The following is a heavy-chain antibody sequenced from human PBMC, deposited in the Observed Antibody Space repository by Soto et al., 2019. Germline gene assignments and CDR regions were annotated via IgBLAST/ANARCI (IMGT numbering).Heavy chain of an antibody. CDR1: GFTFGTYS. CDR2: ISYDSDTI. J-gene: IGHJ6*02. CDR3: ARLYYDYV. Sequence: LRLSCAGSGFTFGTYSMNWVRQAAGKGLEWIAYISYDSDTIQYADSVKGRFTISRDNAKNSLYLQMNSLRDEDTAVYYCARLYYDYVWGQGTTVTVSS. V-gene: IGHV3-48*02. D-gene: IGHD3-3*01.